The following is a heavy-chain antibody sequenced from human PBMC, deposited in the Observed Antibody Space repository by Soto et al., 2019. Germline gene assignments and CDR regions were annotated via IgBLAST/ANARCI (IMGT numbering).Heavy chain of an antibody. CDR3: ARDWTGYVSAYFPDY. D-gene: IGHD2-2*01. CDR2: ISSDGINT. J-gene: IGHJ4*02. V-gene: IGHV3-30-3*01. Sequence: GGSLRLSCSVSGFDFSRHHMHWVRQAPGKGLEWVAIISSDGINTNYADSVKGRFTISRDNSKNTVYLQMDSLRSEDTALYYCARDWTGYVSAYFPDYCGQGTVVTVSS. CDR1: GFDFSRHH.